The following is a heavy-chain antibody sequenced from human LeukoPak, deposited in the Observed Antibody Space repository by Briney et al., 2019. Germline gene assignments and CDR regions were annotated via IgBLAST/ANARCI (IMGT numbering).Heavy chain of an antibody. CDR3: ARGGRGSAAVVAPRSFDI. J-gene: IGHJ3*02. CDR1: GLPFSNYG. Sequence: GGSLRLSCAASGLPFSNYGMHWVRQAPGKGLEWVAVIWYDGSKKYYADSVKGRFTVSRDISKNTLYLQMNSLRAEDSALYYCARGGRGSAAVVAPRSFDIWGQGTMVTVSS. V-gene: IGHV3-33*01. CDR2: IWYDGSKK. D-gene: IGHD3-22*01.